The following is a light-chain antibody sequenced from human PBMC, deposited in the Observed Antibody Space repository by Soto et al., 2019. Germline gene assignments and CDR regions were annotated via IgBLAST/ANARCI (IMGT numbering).Light chain of an antibody. CDR3: QQYYGALT. CDR2: WAS. J-gene: IGKJ4*01. CDR1: PSVLYISHSKNY. V-gene: IGKV4-1*01. Sequence: DIVITQSPDSLDFSLXERATINCRSSPSVLYISHSKNYLAWYQQRKGQPXXPXIYWASTRESGVTELFSGSGYGKDFNITISILQAEDVAVYDCQQYYGALTFGGGTKVDIK.